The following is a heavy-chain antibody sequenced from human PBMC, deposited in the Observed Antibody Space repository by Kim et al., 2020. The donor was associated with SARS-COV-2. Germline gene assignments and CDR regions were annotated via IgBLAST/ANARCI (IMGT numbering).Heavy chain of an antibody. CDR2: ISSSSSYI. Sequence: GGSLRLSCAASGFTFSSYSMNWVRQAPGKGLEWVSSISSSSSYIYYADSVKGRFTISRDNAKNSLYLQMNSLRAEDTAVYYCCRWDSTIYYYYGMDVWGQGTTVTVSS. D-gene: IGHD2-2*01. CDR3: CRWDSTIYYYYGMDV. J-gene: IGHJ6*02. CDR1: GFTFSSYS. V-gene: IGHV3-21*01.